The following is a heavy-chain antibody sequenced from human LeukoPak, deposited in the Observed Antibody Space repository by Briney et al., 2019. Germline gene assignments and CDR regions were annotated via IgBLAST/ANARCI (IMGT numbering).Heavy chain of an antibody. J-gene: IGHJ4*02. V-gene: IGHV3-33*08. Sequence: PGGSLRLSCAGSGFTFSNHAMGWVRQTPGKGLEWVAVIWYDGSNKYYADSVKGRFTISRDNSKNTLYLQMNSLRAEDTAVYYCVTYDSSGYYHRDHYWGQGTLVTVSS. CDR3: VTYDSSGYYHRDHY. CDR1: GFTFSNHA. CDR2: IWYDGSNK. D-gene: IGHD3-22*01.